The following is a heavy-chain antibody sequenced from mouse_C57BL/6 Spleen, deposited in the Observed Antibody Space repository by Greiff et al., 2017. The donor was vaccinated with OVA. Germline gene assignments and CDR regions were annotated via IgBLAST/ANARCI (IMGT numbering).Heavy chain of an antibody. D-gene: IGHD1-1*01. Sequence: ESGPGLVKPSQSLSLTCSVTGYSITSGYYWNWIRPFPGNKLEWMGYISYDGSNNYNPSLNNRISITRDTSKNQVFLNVNSVTTEDTATYYGAIYYGSSNWYFDVLGPGTTVTVSS. CDR3: AIYYGSSNWYFDV. CDR2: ISYDGSN. J-gene: IGHJ1*01. V-gene: IGHV3-6*01. CDR1: GYSITSGYY.